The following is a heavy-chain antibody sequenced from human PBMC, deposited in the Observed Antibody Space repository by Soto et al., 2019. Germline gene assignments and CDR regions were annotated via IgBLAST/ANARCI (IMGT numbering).Heavy chain of an antibody. CDR1: GFTFSSFN. Sequence: EVQLVESGGGLVQPGGSLRLSCAVSGFTFSSFNMNWVRRAPGKGLEWVSSISSSGTYIYYADSMKGRFTISRDNAKKSLYLQMNSLRAEDTAVYYCARGAPAARRGAFDMWGQGTLVTVSS. CDR3: ARGAPAARRGAFDM. J-gene: IGHJ3*02. CDR2: ISSSGTYI. D-gene: IGHD2-2*01. V-gene: IGHV3-21*01.